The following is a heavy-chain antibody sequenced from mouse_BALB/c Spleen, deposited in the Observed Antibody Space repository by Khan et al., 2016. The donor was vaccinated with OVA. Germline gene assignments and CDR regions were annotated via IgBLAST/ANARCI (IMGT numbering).Heavy chain of an antibody. CDR1: GYTFTNYG. CDR3: ARSRWLLPPMDD. J-gene: IGHJ4*01. Sequence: QIQLVQSGPELKKPGETVKISCKASGYTFTNYGMNWVKQSPGKGLKWMGWINTNTGEPTYAEEFKGRFAFSLETSASTAYLQFHNLKNEATATDFCARSRWLLPPMDDWGQGTSVNVSS. V-gene: IGHV9-3*02. D-gene: IGHD2-3*01. CDR2: INTNTGEP.